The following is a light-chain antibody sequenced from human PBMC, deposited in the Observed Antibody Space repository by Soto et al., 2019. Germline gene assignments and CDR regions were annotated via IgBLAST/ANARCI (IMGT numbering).Light chain of an antibody. CDR2: EDT. Sequence: QSALTQPASVSGSPGQSITISCTGTSSDVGAYKLVSWYQHHPGKGPKLIIYEDTRRPSGVSIRFSGSKSGNTASLKISGLQAEDEAEYYCCSYAVSRVLFGGGTQLTVL. V-gene: IGLV2-23*01. J-gene: IGLJ2*01. CDR3: CSYAVSRVL. CDR1: SSDVGAYKL.